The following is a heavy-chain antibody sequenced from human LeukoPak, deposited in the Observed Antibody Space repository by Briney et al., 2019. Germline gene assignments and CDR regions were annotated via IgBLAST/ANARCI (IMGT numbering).Heavy chain of an antibody. D-gene: IGHD3-10*01. Sequence: ASETLSLTCAVYGGSFSGYYWSWIRQPPGKGLEWIGEINHSGSTNYNPSLKSRVTISVDTSKNQFSLKLSSVTAADTAVYYCAGTRAGSYKKHYGYWGQGTLVTVSS. CDR1: GGSFSGYY. V-gene: IGHV4-34*01. J-gene: IGHJ4*02. CDR2: INHSGST. CDR3: AGTRAGSYKKHYGY.